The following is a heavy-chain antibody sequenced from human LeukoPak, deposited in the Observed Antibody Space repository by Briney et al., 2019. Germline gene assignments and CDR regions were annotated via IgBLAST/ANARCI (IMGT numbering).Heavy chain of an antibody. CDR2: ISYSGSA. CDR1: GGSISSYY. Sequence: SETLSLTCTVSGGSISSYYWSWIRQPPGKGLQWIGYISYSGSAKYNPSLKSRVTISIDTSKNQFSLKLSSVTAADTAVYYCARGGWNKFDYWGQGTLVTVSS. D-gene: IGHD3-22*01. CDR3: ARGGWNKFDY. J-gene: IGHJ4*02. V-gene: IGHV4-59*01.